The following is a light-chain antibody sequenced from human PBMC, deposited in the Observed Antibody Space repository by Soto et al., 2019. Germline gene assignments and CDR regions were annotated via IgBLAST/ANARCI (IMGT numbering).Light chain of an antibody. J-gene: IGLJ3*02. V-gene: IGLV1-44*01. CDR2: NND. CDR3: AAWYESLNGWM. CDR1: SCNIGGNT. Sequence: QSVLTQPPSVSGTPGQTVTFSCSGSSCNIGGNTVHWYQQLPGTAPTLLIYNNDQRPSGVPDRFSGSKSCTSAALAISGLQSEDEADYYCAAWYESLNGWMFGGGTKLTFL.